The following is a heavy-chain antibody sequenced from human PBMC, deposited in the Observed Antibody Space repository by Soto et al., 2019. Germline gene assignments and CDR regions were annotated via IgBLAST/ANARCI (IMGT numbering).Heavy chain of an antibody. CDR2: ISYDGSNE. V-gene: IGHV3-30*18. Sequence: VQLVESGGGVVQPGGSLRLSCAASGFIFSTYGMHWVRQVPVKGLEWVAHISYDGSNEHYADSVKGRFTVSRDNAKNTLSLQVTSLRSEDTAVYYCTKEYIVGTTWGYFESWGQGTLVTVSS. CDR3: TKEYIVGTTWGYFES. CDR1: GFIFSTYG. D-gene: IGHD1-26*01. J-gene: IGHJ4*02.